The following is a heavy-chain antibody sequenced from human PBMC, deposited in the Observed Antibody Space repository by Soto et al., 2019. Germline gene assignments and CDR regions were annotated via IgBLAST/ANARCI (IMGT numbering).Heavy chain of an antibody. CDR2: ISGSGGST. CDR1: GFTFSSYA. Sequence: GGSLRLSCAASGFTFSSYAMSWVRQAPGKGLEWVSAISGSGGSTYYADSVKGRFTISRDNSKNTLYLQMNSLRAEDTAVYYCAKDFGGSLITMVRGVIVRWFDPWGQGTLVTVSS. V-gene: IGHV3-23*01. CDR3: AKDFGGSLITMVRGVIVRWFDP. J-gene: IGHJ5*02. D-gene: IGHD3-10*01.